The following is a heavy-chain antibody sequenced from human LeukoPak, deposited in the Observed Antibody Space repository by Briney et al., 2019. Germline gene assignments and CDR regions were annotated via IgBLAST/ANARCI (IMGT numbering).Heavy chain of an antibody. CDR3: ARGPIRKVRGVIIMYYFDY. Sequence: ASVKVSCKASGYTFTSYGISWVRQATGQGLEWMGWMNPNSGNTGYAQKFQGRVTMTRNTSISTAYMELSSLRSEDTAVYYCARGPIRKVRGVIIMYYFDYWGQGTLVTVSS. CDR2: MNPNSGNT. V-gene: IGHV1-8*02. CDR1: GYTFTSYG. J-gene: IGHJ4*02. D-gene: IGHD3-10*01.